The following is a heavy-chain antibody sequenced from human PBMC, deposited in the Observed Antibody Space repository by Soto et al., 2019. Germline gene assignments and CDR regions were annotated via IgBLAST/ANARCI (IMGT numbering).Heavy chain of an antibody. Sequence: EVQLVESGGGLVQPGGSLRLSCAASGFTFSSYSMNWVRQAPGKGLEWVSYISSSSSTIYYADSVKGRFTISRDNAKNSLYLQMNSLRDEDTAVYYCARGERYGDYFAAPLFPPLDWGQGTLVTVSS. CDR1: GFTFSSYS. V-gene: IGHV3-48*02. CDR3: ARGERYGDYFAAPLFPPLD. D-gene: IGHD4-17*01. J-gene: IGHJ4*02. CDR2: ISSSSSTI.